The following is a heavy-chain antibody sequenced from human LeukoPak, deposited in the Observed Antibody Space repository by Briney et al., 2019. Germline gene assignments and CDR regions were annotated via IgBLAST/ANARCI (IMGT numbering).Heavy chain of an antibody. V-gene: IGHV4-39*07. D-gene: IGHD3-22*01. J-gene: IGHJ4*02. Sequence: SETLSLTCTVSGGSISSSSYYWGWIRQPPGKGLEWIGRIYTSGNTNYNPSLRSRVTMSVDTSKNLFSLKLSSVTAADTAVYYCASEYYYDTSGYYSLAYWGQGTLVTVSS. CDR2: IYTSGNT. CDR1: GGSISSSSYY. CDR3: ASEYYYDTSGYYSLAY.